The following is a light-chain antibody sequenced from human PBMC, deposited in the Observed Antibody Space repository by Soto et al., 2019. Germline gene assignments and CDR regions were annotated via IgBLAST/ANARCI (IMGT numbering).Light chain of an antibody. Sequence: QSVLTQPASVSGSPGRSITISCTGTRNDVGGYNYVSWYQHHPGKAPKLIISQVSNRPSGVSNRFSASKSGNTASLTISGLQAEDESDYYCSSYTNSSAFYVFGTGTKVTVL. V-gene: IGLV2-14*01. CDR1: RNDVGGYNY. CDR3: SSYTNSSAFYV. CDR2: QVS. J-gene: IGLJ1*01.